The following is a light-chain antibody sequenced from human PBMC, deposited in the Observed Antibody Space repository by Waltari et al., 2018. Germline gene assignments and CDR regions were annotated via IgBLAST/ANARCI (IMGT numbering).Light chain of an antibody. Sequence: SYVLTQPPSVSVAPGETARNTCGGDNIGSYSVHWYQQKPGPAPVLVIFYDSDRPSGIPERFSGSNSGNTATLTISRVEAGDEANYYCQVWHAAIDPGVFGTGTEVTV. CDR1: NIGSYS. V-gene: IGLV3-21*04. CDR3: QVWHAAIDPGV. J-gene: IGLJ1*01. CDR2: YDS.